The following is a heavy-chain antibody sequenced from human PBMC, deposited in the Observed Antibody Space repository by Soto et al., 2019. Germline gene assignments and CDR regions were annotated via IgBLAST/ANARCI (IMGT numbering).Heavy chain of an antibody. D-gene: IGHD3-16*01. J-gene: IGHJ4*02. V-gene: IGHV4-31*03. Sequence: QVQLQESGPGLVKASQTLSLTCTVSGGSISSGGYYWSWIRQHPGKGLEWIGYIYYSGSTYYNPSLKNRVTISVDTSKNKFSPKLSSVTAADTAVYYCARERDQTLFDYWGQGTLVTVSS. CDR3: ARERDQTLFDY. CDR1: GGSISSGGYY. CDR2: IYYSGST.